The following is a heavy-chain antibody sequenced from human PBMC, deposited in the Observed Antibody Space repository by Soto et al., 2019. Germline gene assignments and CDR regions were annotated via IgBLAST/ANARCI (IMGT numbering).Heavy chain of an antibody. CDR3: AMVDNYVTPPPQDV. J-gene: IGHJ6*02. CDR2: ISPYSGNT. D-gene: IGHD3-16*01. Sequence: QVQLVQSGDEVRKPGSSVKVSCKASGYIFVNYGIAWVRQAPGQGLEWMGWISPYSGNTHYATKIQGRLTMTTDTSTTAAYMDLGSLTSGDTASYDCAMVDNYVTPPPQDVWGQGTTVTVSS. CDR1: GYIFVNYG. V-gene: IGHV1-18*01.